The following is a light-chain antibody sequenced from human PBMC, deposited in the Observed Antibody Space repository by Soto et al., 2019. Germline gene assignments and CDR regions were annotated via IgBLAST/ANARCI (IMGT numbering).Light chain of an antibody. V-gene: IGKV1-39*01. CDR1: QSISSY. Sequence: DIQMTQSPSSLSASVGDRVTITCRASQSISSYLNWYQQKPGKAPKLLIYAAPSLQSGVPSRFSGSGSGTDFTLTISSLQPEDFATYYCQQSYSTPFTFGPGTNVDI. CDR3: QQSYSTPFT. J-gene: IGKJ3*01. CDR2: AAP.